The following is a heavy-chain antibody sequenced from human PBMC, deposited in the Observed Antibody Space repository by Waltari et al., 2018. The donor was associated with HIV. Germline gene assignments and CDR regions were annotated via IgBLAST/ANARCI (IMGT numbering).Heavy chain of an antibody. D-gene: IGHD4-17*01. CDR1: GGSINNYY. Sequence: QVQLQESGPGLVKPSETLSLTCTVSGGSINNYYWSWIRQPPGKGLEWIGHIHYSGSTDYNPSLRGRVTILVDTSENQFSLKLTSVNAADTAVYYCARGRVTTIFSYDYWGQGTLVTVSS. CDR2: IHYSGST. J-gene: IGHJ4*02. V-gene: IGHV4-59*01. CDR3: ARGRVTTIFSYDY.